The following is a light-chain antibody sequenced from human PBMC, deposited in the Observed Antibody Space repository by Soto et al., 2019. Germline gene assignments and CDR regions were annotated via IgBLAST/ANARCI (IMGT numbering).Light chain of an antibody. CDR2: DAS. V-gene: IGKV3-11*01. CDR1: QSVSSNY. CDR3: QQRSNWPT. Sequence: EIVMTQSPGTLSLSPGERATFSCRASQSVSSNYFAWYQQKPGQAPRLLIYDASNRATGIPARFSGSGSGTDFTLTISSLEPEDFAVYYCQQRSNWPTFGQGTKVDI. J-gene: IGKJ1*01.